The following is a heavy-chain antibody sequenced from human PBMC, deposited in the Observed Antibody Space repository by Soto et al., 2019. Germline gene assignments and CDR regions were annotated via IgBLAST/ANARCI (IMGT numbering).Heavy chain of an antibody. CDR3: ARDDIAAAGTENWFDP. V-gene: IGHV1-18*01. J-gene: IGHJ5*02. D-gene: IGHD6-13*01. Sequence: ASVKVACKASGYTFTSYGISWVRKAPGQGLEWMGWISAYNGNTNYAQKLQGRVTMTTDTSTSTAYMELRSLRSDDTAVYYCARDDIAAAGTENWFDPWGQGTLVTVSS. CDR1: GYTFTSYG. CDR2: ISAYNGNT.